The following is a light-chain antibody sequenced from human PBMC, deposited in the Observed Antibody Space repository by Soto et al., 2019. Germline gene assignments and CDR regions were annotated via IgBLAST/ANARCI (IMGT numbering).Light chain of an antibody. Sequence: QSVLTQPPSASGTPGQRVTISCSGSSSNLGSNTVNWYQQLPGTAPKPLIYSNNQRPSGVPDRFSGSKSGTSASLAISGLQSEDEDDYYCAAWDDSLNGPVVGGGTKLTVL. CDR3: AAWDDSLNGPV. J-gene: IGLJ3*02. CDR1: SSNLGSNT. V-gene: IGLV1-44*01. CDR2: SNN.